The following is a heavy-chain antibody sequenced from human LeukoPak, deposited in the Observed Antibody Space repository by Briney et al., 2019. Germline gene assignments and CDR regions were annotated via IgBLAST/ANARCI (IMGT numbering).Heavy chain of an antibody. D-gene: IGHD5-12*01. J-gene: IGHJ4*02. CDR3: AREVGVATYDY. V-gene: IGHV1-69*13. CDR1: GYTFNTFA. CDR2: IIPIFGTA. Sequence: SVKVSCKASGYTFNTFAMHWVRQAPGQGLEWMGGIIPIFGTANYAQKFQGRVTITADESTSTAYMELSSLRSEDTAVYYCAREVGVATYDYWGQGTLVTVSS.